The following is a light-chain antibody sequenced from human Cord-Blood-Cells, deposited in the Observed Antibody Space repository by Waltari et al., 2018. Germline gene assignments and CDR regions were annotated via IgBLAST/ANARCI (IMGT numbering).Light chain of an antibody. CDR1: QLVSSY. J-gene: IGKJ4*01. CDR2: DAS. CDR3: QQRST. V-gene: IGKV3-11*01. Sequence: EIVLTQSPATLSLPPGERATLSCSASQLVSSYLAWYQQKPGQAPRLLIYDASNTAIGIPARFSGSGSGTDFPLSISNLAPGDCAGYYCQQRSTFSGVTKVEIK.